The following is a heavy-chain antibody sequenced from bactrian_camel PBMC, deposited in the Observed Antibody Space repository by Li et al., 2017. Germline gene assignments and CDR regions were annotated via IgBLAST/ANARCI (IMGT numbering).Heavy chain of an antibody. J-gene: IGHJ4*01. CDR1: LYTYSSSC. CDR3: AAGCRRSGVTWASTPGAYLH. CDR2: IYTDDRSP. V-gene: IGHV3S1*01. Sequence: QVQLVESAGGSVRAGGSLRLSCAASLYTYSSSCMGWFRQAPGKEREGVAAIYTDDRSPYYADSVKGRFTISQDNAKATVYLQMDSLKPEDTAMYYCAAGCRRSGVTWASTPGAYLHWGQGTQVTVS. D-gene: IGHD1*01.